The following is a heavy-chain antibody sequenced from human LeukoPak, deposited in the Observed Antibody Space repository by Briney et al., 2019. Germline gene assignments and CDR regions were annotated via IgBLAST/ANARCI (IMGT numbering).Heavy chain of an antibody. CDR2: ITSSGSTI. J-gene: IGHJ4*02. V-gene: IGHV3-48*03. CDR1: GFTFSSYE. CDR3: ARVTFNYFDY. Sequence: PGGSLRLSCAASGFTFSSYEMNWVRQAPGKGLEWVPYITSSGSTIYYADSVKGRFTISRDNAKNSLYLQMNSLRAEDTAVYYCARVTFNYFDYWGQGTLVTVSS. D-gene: IGHD1-14*01.